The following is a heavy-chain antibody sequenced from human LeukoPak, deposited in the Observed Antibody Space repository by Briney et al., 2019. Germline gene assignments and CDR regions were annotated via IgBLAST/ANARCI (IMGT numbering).Heavy chain of an antibody. CDR1: GFTVKTNS. Sequence: GGSLRLSCVASGFTVKTNSMSRVRQAPGKGLEWVSVIYTGGSTYYADSVNGRFTISRDNSKNTLYLQMTSLTAEDTAVYYCASAREYCISSECYDYFQHWGQGTLVSVSS. D-gene: IGHD2-2*01. V-gene: IGHV3-53*01. CDR2: IYTGGST. J-gene: IGHJ1*01. CDR3: ASAREYCISSECYDYFQH.